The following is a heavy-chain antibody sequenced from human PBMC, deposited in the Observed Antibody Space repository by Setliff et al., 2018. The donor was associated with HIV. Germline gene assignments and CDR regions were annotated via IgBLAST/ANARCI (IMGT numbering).Heavy chain of an antibody. J-gene: IGHJ6*03. Sequence: ASVKVSCKASGYTFSTYAIHWVRQAPGQRLEWMGWINAGNGITKYSQKFQGRVTMTTDTSTSTAYMELRSLRSDDTAIYYCARDNYDDYSRVQMDVWGKGTTVTVSS. CDR1: GYTFSTYA. CDR3: ARDNYDDYSRVQMDV. CDR2: INAGNGIT. V-gene: IGHV1-3*01. D-gene: IGHD4-17*01.